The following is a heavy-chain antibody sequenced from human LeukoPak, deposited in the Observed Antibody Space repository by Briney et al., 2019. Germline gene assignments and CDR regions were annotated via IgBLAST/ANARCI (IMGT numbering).Heavy chain of an antibody. J-gene: IGHJ3*02. D-gene: IGHD3-22*01. CDR2: ISTFNGHT. CDR3: AKGRVVYYDTTGYRPDDSFDI. CDR1: GHTFRNYG. V-gene: IGHV1-18*01. Sequence: EASVKVSCKTSGHTFRNYGISWVRQAPGQGLEWMGWISTFNGHTKYTQSLRDRLTLTTDTSTSTIYMELRSLRSDDTAVYYCAKGRVVYYDTTGYRPDDSFDIWGQGTMVTVSS.